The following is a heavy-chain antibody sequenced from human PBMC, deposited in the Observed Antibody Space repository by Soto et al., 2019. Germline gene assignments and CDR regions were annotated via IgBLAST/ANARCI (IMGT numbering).Heavy chain of an antibody. J-gene: IGHJ3*02. V-gene: IGHV4-61*01. D-gene: IGHD3-22*01. CDR3: ARDRGITMIVAPGAFDI. Sequence: QVQLQESGPGLVKPSETLSLTCTVSGGSVSSGSYYWSWIRQPPGKGLEWLGYIYYSGSTNYNPSLKSRVTISVDTYKNQFSLKLSSVTAADTAVYYCARDRGITMIVAPGAFDIWGQGTMVTVSS. CDR2: IYYSGST. CDR1: GGSVSSGSYY.